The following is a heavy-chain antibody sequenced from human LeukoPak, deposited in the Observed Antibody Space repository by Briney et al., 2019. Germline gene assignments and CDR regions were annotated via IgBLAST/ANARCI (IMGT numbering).Heavy chain of an antibody. CDR2: IFYSGAT. CDR1: GDSISINYN. CDR3: VRHRQWLLFPDY. D-gene: IGHD6-19*01. Sequence: PSETLSLTCTVSGDSISINYNWGWIRQPPGNGMEWIGSIFYSGATYYSPSLKSRVTISVDTSKNQFSLKLSSMTAADTAVYYCVRHRQWLLFPDYWGQGTLVTVSS. J-gene: IGHJ4*02. V-gene: IGHV4-39*01.